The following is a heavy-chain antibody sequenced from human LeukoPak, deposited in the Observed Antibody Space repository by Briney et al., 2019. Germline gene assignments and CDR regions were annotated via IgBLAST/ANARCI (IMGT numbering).Heavy chain of an antibody. V-gene: IGHV4-59*12. CDR2: IYYSGST. CDR1: GGSISSYC. CDR3: ARTSLDSSSWPYIFDY. D-gene: IGHD6-13*01. Sequence: SETLSLTCTVSGGSISSYCWSWIRQPPGKGLEWIGYIYYSGSTNYNPSLKSRVTISVDKSKNQFSLKLSSVTAADTAVYYCARTSLDSSSWPYIFDYWGQGTLVTVSS. J-gene: IGHJ4*02.